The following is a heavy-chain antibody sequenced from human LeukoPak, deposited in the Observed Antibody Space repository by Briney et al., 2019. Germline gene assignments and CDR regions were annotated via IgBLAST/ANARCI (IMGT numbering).Heavy chain of an antibody. CDR1: GGTFSSYA. V-gene: IGHV1-69*13. J-gene: IGHJ4*02. CDR3: LASPGYCSSTSCYMIDY. D-gene: IGHD2-2*02. CDR2: IIPIFGTA. Sequence: ASVKVSCKASGGTFSSYAISWVRQAPGQGLEWMGGIIPIFGTANYAQKFQGRVTITADESTSTAYMGLSSLRSEDTAVYYCLASPGYCSSTSCYMIDYWGQGTLVTVSS.